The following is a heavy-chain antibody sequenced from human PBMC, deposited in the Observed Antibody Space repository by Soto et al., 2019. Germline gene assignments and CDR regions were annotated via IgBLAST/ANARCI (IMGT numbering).Heavy chain of an antibody. CDR3: AREGQRVSSGGFDY. J-gene: IGHJ4*02. Sequence: QVQLVQSGAEVKKPGPSVKVSCKASGGTFSSYAISWVRQAPGQGLEWMGGIIPIFGTANYAQKFQGRVTITAEESTSTAYMERSSLRSEDTAVYYCAREGQRVSSGGFDYWGQGTLVTVSS. CDR1: GGTFSSYA. V-gene: IGHV1-69*01. D-gene: IGHD1-26*01. CDR2: IIPIFGTA.